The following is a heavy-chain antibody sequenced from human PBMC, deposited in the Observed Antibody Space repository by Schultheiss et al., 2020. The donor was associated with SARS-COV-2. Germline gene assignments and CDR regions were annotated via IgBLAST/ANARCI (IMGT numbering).Heavy chain of an antibody. CDR2: ISGSGGNT. CDR3: AKVRGGYVRHAFDI. J-gene: IGHJ3*02. D-gene: IGHD3-16*01. CDR1: GFTFSSYG. V-gene: IGHV3-23*01. Sequence: SCAASGFTFSSYGMHWVRQAPGKGLEWVSGISGSGGNTDYADSVKGRFPISRDNSKNTLYLQLNSLRAEDTAVYYCAKVRGGYVRHAFDIWGQGTMVTVSS.